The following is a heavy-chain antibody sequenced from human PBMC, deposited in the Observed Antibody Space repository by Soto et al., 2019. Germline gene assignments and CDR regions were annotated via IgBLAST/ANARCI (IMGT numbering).Heavy chain of an antibody. V-gene: IGHV1-69*01. D-gene: IGHD1-26*01. Sequence: QVQLVQSGAEVKQPGSSVKVSCEASGGTFSSYTINWVRQAPGQGLEWMGGIIPFFGTSNYAQKFQGRVTITADDSTSTAYMELRSLRSEDTAVYYCARVGHITNYGMAVWCQGTTVTVSS. J-gene: IGHJ6*02. CDR3: ARVGHITNYGMAV. CDR1: GGTFSSYT. CDR2: IIPFFGTS.